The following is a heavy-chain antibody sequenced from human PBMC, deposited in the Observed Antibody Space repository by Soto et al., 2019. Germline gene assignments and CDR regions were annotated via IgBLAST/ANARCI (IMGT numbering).Heavy chain of an antibody. J-gene: IGHJ5*02. CDR1: SGSISSSYW. D-gene: IGHD2-2*01. V-gene: IGHV4-4*02. Sequence: PSETLSLTCAVSSGSISSSYWWSWVRQPPGKGLEWIGEISHSGSTNYNPSLKSRVTISVDKSKNQFSLKLSSVTAADTAVYYCARGSGWDCSSTSCYGSYNWFDPWGQGTLVTVSS. CDR2: ISHSGST. CDR3: ARGSGWDCSSTSCYGSYNWFDP.